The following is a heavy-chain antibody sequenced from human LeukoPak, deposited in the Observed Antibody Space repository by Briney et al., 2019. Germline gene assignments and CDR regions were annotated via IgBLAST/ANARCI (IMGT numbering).Heavy chain of an antibody. V-gene: IGHV6-1*01. CDR2: TYYRSRWYS. CDR1: GDSVSSTTAA. J-gene: IGHJ4*02. D-gene: IGHD1-26*01. CDR3: ARGQTYSGRIFDY. Sequence: SHTLSLPCAISGDSVSSTTAAWNWIRQSPSRGLEWLGWTYYRSRWYSDFAEYVKSRITIDPDTSKNQFSLPLNSVTPDHTAVYFCARGQTYSGRIFDYWGQGTLVTVSS.